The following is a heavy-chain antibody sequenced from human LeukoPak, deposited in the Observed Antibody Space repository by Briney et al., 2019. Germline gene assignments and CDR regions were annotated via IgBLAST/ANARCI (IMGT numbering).Heavy chain of an antibody. CDR3: ARPSHDSSDCEYFQH. V-gene: IGHV1-2*02. CDR2: INPNSGDT. J-gene: IGHJ1*01. Sequence: ASVKVSCKASGYTFTGYYMHWVRQAPGQGLEWMGWINPNSGDTNYAQKFQGRVTMIRDTSISTAYMELSRLRSDDTAVYYCARPSHDSSDCEYFQHWGQGTLVTVSS. CDR1: GYTFTGYY. D-gene: IGHD3-22*01.